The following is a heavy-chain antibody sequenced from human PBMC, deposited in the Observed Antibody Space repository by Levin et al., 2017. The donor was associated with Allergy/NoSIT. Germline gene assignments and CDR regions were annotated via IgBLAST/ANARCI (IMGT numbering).Heavy chain of an antibody. Sequence: GGSLRLSCAASGFTFSSYWMHWVRQAPGKGLIWVSRINTDGSSITYADSLKGRFTISRDNAKNTLYLQMNSLRAEDTAVYYCSTQFQWWGQGTLVTVSS. V-gene: IGHV3-74*01. J-gene: IGHJ1*01. CDR1: GFTFSSYW. CDR2: INTDGSSI. D-gene: IGHD6-19*01. CDR3: STQFQW.